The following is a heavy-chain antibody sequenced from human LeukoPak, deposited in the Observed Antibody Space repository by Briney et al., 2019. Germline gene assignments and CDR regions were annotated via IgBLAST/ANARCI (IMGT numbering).Heavy chain of an antibody. CDR3: ARVLAYCGGDCAYFDY. Sequence: PVKVSCKASGGTFSSYAISWVRQAPGQGLEWMGRIIPIFGTANYAQKFQGRVTITTDESTSTAYMELSSLRSEDTAVYYCARVLAYCGGDCAYFDYWGQGTLVTVSS. V-gene: IGHV1-69*05. D-gene: IGHD2-21*02. J-gene: IGHJ4*02. CDR2: IIPIFGTA. CDR1: GGTFSSYA.